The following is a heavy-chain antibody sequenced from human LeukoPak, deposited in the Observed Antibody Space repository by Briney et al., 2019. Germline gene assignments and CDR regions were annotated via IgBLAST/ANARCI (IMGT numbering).Heavy chain of an antibody. D-gene: IGHD3-9*01. Sequence: GASVKVSCKASGYTFTSYGSSRVRQAPGQGLEWMGWISAYNGNTIYAQTLQDRLTMTTDTSTSTAYMELRSLRSDDTAVYYCARGRLRYLDWTRAYSDYWGQGTLVTVSS. CDR2: ISAYNGNT. CDR1: GYTFTSYG. CDR3: ARGRLRYLDWTRAYSDY. V-gene: IGHV1-18*01. J-gene: IGHJ4*02.